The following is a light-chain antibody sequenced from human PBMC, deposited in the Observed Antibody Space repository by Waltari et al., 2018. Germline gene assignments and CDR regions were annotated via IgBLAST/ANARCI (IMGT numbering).Light chain of an antibody. Sequence: QSALTQPASVSGSPGQSITISCTGTISDVGSYNLVSWYQQLPGKAPTFMIYEVSQRPSGVSNRFSGSKSGNTASLTISGLQAEDEADYYCCSYAGSNTLVFGGGTKLTVL. J-gene: IGLJ3*02. CDR2: EVS. V-gene: IGLV2-23*02. CDR3: CSYAGSNTLV. CDR1: ISDVGSYNL.